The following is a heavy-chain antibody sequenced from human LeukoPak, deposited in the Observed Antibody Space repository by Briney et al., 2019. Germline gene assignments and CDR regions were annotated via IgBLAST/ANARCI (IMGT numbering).Heavy chain of an antibody. CDR1: GWSFSGYY. CDR3: ARECPIPSYMYV. V-gene: IGHV4-34*01. J-gene: IGHJ6*03. CDR2: INHSGST. Sequence: PGGTLTLTCAVYGWSFSGYYWSWVRQPPGKGLEWVWEINHSGSTNYNPSVKSRVTISGDKAKNQFSLKLSTVTATATAVYYCARECPIPSYMYVWGKGTTVTVSS.